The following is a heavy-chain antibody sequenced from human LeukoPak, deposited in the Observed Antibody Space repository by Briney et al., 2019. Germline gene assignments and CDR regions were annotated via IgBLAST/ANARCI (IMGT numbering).Heavy chain of an antibody. CDR1: GFTFSSYG. CDR3: AKVYIAAAVDY. CDR2: ISYDGSNK. J-gene: IGHJ4*02. D-gene: IGHD6-13*01. V-gene: IGHV3-30*18. Sequence: PGRSLRLSCAASGFTFSSYGMHWVRQAPGKGLEWVAVISYDGSNKYYADSVKGRFTISRDNSKNTLYLQMNSLRAEDTAVYYCAKVYIAAAVDYWGQGTLVTVSS.